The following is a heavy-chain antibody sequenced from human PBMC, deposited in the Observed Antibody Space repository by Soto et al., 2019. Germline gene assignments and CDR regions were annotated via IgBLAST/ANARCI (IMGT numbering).Heavy chain of an antibody. CDR1: GGSFSGYY. CDR3: ARNDDRGFYFEY. V-gene: IGHV4-34*01. CDR2: INHSGST. Sequence: SETLSLTCAVYGGSFSGYYWSWIRQPPGKGLEWIGEINHSGSTNYNPSLKSRVTISVDTSKNQVLLTMTNMDPVDTATYYCARNDDRGFYFEYWGQGALVTVSS. J-gene: IGHJ4*02. D-gene: IGHD5-12*01.